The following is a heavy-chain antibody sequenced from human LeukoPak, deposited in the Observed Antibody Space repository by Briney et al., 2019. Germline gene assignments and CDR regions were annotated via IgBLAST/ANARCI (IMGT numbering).Heavy chain of an antibody. D-gene: IGHD4-11*01. V-gene: IGHV3-21*01. CDR3: AKGGLHDAFDI. J-gene: IGHJ3*02. Sequence: GGSLRLSCAASGFIFSSYTMNWVRQAPGKGLEWVSSISSSSSYIYFADSVKGRFTISRDNAKNSLYLQMNSLRAEDTAVYYCAKGGLHDAFDIWGQGTMVTVSS. CDR1: GFIFSSYT. CDR2: ISSSSSYI.